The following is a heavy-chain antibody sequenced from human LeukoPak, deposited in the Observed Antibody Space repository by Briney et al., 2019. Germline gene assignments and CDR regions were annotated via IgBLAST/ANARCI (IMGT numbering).Heavy chain of an antibody. CDR2: ISRSSSYI. J-gene: IGHJ4*02. CDR3: ARVTGYYFDY. D-gene: IGHD4-23*01. CDR1: GFTFSSYS. Sequence: PGGSLRLSCAASGFTFSSYSMNWVRQAPGKGLEWVSSISRSSSYIYYADSVKGRFTISRDNAKNSLYLQMNSLRAEDTAVYYCARVTGYYFDYWGQGTLVTVSS. V-gene: IGHV3-21*01.